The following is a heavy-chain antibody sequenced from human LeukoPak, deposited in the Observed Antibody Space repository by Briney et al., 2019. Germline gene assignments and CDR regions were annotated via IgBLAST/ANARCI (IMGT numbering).Heavy chain of an antibody. V-gene: IGHV3-7*01. D-gene: IGHD5-24*01. CDR1: GFTFSRSW. CDR3: AKLLGTATTFDY. Sequence: GGSLRLSCEASGFTFSRSWMSWVRQAPGKGLEWVANISPDGSQKFYVDSVEGRFTFSRDNPNNSLYLQMNSLGAEDTAVYYCAKLLGTATTFDYWGQGTLVTVSS. J-gene: IGHJ4*02. CDR2: ISPDGSQK.